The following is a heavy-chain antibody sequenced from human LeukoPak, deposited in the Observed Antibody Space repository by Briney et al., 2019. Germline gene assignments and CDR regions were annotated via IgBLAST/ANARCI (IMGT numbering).Heavy chain of an antibody. CDR2: IYYSGST. J-gene: IGHJ4*02. V-gene: IGHV4-31*03. Sequence: SQTLSLTCTVSGGSISSGGYYWSWIRQHPGKGLEWIGYIYYSGSTYYNPSLKSRVTISVDTSKNQFSLELSSVTAADTAVYYCARGSRGDFDYWGQGTLVTVSS. D-gene: IGHD3-16*01. CDR1: GGSISSGGYY. CDR3: ARGSRGDFDY.